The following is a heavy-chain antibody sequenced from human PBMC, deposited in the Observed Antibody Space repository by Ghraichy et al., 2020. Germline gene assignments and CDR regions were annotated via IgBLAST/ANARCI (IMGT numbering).Heavy chain of an antibody. Sequence: SETLSLTCAISGDSVSNNRTGWNWIRQSPSRGLEWLGRAYYRSKRYIDYADSVRGRITINADTSKNQFSLQLNSVTPEDTSMYYCARDLAVVVWSGELGMAVWGHGTTVTVSS. J-gene: IGHJ6*02. D-gene: IGHD3-10*01. CDR1: GDSVSNNRTG. V-gene: IGHV6-1*01. CDR3: ARDLAVVVWSGELGMAV. CDR2: AYYRSKRYI.